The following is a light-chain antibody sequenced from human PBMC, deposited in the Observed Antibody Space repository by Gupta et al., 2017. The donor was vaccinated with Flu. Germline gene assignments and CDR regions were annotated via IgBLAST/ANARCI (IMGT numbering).Light chain of an antibody. V-gene: IGKV1-39*01. CDR1: QTISTY. CDR2: AAS. J-gene: IGKJ3*01. CDR3: QQRNVSRPLT. Sequence: DIELTQTPSSLSASVGDTVTITCRASQTISTYLNWYHQRPGKAPKFLMYAASRLQNGVPSRFSGSRCGTDYTIIITSLQQEDVGVDYCQQRNVSRPLTFGHGTKVDIK.